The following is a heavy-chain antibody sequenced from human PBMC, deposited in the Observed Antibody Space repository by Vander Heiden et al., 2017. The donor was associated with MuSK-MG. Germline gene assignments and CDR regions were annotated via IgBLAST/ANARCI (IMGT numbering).Heavy chain of an antibody. J-gene: IGHJ4*02. CDR2: ISYDGSNK. CDR1: GFTFSSYG. Sequence: QVQLVESGGGVVQPGRSLRLSCAASGFTFSSYGMHWVRQAPGKGLGCVAVISYDGSNKYYADSGKGRFTISRDNSKNTLYLKMNSLRAEDTAVYYCASQYCSSSSCFLSLLDYWGQGTLVTVSS. V-gene: IGHV3-30*03. CDR3: ASQYCSSSSCFLSLLDY. D-gene: IGHD2-2*01.